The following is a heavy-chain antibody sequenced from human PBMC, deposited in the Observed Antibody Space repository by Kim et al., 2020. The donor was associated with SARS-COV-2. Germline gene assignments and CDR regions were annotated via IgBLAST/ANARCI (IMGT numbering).Heavy chain of an antibody. CDR2: ISYDGNTK. J-gene: IGHJ6*02. Sequence: GGSLRLSCAASGFTFSSYAIHWVRQAPGKGLEWVAAISYDGNTKYYADSVQGRFTISRDNSKNTLYLQMNSLRAEDTAVFYCARVLAADEPDYFYYGMDVWGQGTTVTVSS. D-gene: IGHD6-13*01. V-gene: IGHV3-30-3*01. CDR3: ARVLAADEPDYFYYGMDV. CDR1: GFTFSSYA.